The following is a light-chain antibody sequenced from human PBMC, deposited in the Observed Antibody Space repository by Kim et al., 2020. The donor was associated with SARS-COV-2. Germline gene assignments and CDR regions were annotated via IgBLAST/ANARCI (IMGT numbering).Light chain of an antibody. Sequence: VSITCTGGSSNIGAGYDVHWYRQLPGTAPKLLIYGNSNRPSGVPYRFSGSKSGTSASLAITGLQAEDEADYYCQSYDSSLSGPLFGGGTQLTVL. V-gene: IGLV1-40*01. CDR2: GNS. CDR3: QSYDSSLSGPL. CDR1: SSNIGAGYD. J-gene: IGLJ2*01.